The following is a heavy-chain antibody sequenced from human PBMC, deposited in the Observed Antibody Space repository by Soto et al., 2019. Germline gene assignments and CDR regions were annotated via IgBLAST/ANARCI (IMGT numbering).Heavy chain of an antibody. D-gene: IGHD3-22*01. Sequence: GGSLRLSCAAYGFTFSSYGMHWVRQAPGKXLEWVAVIWYDGSNKYYADSVKGRFTISRDNSKNTLYLQMNSLRAEDTAVYYCARDLRGPITMIVRTYGMDVWGQGTTVTVSS. J-gene: IGHJ6*02. V-gene: IGHV3-33*01. CDR2: IWYDGSNK. CDR3: ARDLRGPITMIVRTYGMDV. CDR1: GFTFSSYG.